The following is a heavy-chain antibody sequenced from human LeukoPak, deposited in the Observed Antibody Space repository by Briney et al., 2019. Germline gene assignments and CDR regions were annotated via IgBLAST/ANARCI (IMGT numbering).Heavy chain of an antibody. V-gene: IGHV1-69*13. J-gene: IGHJ4*02. Sequence: SSVKVSCKASGGTFSSYAISWLRQAPAQGLEWMGGVIPIFGTANYAQKFQGRVTITADESTSTAYMELSSLRSEDTAVYYCARGSSSWYATFDYWGQGTLVTVSS. D-gene: IGHD6-13*01. CDR1: GGTFSSYA. CDR3: ARGSSSWYATFDY. CDR2: VIPIFGTA.